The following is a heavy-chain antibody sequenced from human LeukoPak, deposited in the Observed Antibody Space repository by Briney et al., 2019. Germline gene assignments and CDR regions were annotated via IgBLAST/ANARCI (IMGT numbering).Heavy chain of an antibody. V-gene: IGHV3-30*04. J-gene: IGHJ4*02. D-gene: IGHD1-26*01. CDR2: ISFGGGTK. CDR1: GFTFRDYA. Sequence: PGGSLRLSCAASGFTFRDYAMHWVRQAPGKGLEWVAVISFGGGTKYYADSVKGRFTISRDNFDNTVSLEMNSLTAGDTAIYYXAXDPKQGAPDYFDYWGQGTLVTVSS. CDR3: AXDPKQGAPDYFDY.